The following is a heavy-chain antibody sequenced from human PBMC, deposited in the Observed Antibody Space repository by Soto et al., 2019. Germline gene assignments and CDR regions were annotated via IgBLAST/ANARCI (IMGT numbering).Heavy chain of an antibody. CDR2: INHSGST. CDR3: ASLVLAVGYSRGRVRGYFDY. D-gene: IGHD6-19*01. Sequence: KASETLSLTCAVYGGSFSGYYWSWIRQPPGKGLEWIGEINHSGSTNYNPSLKSRVTISVDTSKNQFSLKLSSVTAADTAVYYCASLVLAVGYSRGRVRGYFDYWGQGTLVTVSS. CDR1: GGSFSGYY. J-gene: IGHJ4*02. V-gene: IGHV4-34*01.